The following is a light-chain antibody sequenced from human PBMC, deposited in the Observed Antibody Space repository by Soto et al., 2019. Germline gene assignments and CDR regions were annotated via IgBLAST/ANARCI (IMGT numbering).Light chain of an antibody. Sequence: QSALTQPASVSGSPGQSITISCTGTSSDIGSYDYVSWYQQHPGKAPKLIIYEVSNRPSGVSNRFSGSKSANTASLTISGLQAEDEADYYCSSYTSDSTVLFGGGTKVTVL. CDR3: SSYTSDSTVL. CDR2: EVS. V-gene: IGLV2-14*01. J-gene: IGLJ3*02. CDR1: SSDIGSYDY.